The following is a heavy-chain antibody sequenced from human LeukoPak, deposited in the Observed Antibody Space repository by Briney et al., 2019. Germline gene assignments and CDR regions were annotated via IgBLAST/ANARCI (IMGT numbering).Heavy chain of an antibody. CDR3: ARAAWGYSYGPFDY. CDR2: IYYSGST. CDR1: VSSISSYY. V-gene: IGHV4-59*01. J-gene: IGHJ4*02. Sequence: SETLSLTCTVTVSSISSYYRSWIREPPWKGLEWIGYIYYSGSTNYNPSLKSRVTISVDTSKNQFSLKLSSVTAADTAVYYCARAAWGYSYGPFDYWGQGTLVTVSS. D-gene: IGHD5-18*01.